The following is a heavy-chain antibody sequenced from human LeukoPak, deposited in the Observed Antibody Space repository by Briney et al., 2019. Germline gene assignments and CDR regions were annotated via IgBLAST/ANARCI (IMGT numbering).Heavy chain of an antibody. J-gene: IGHJ5*02. D-gene: IGHD3-3*01. CDR2: IYYSGST. CDR1: GGSIRSYY. V-gene: IGHV4-59*08. Sequence: SETLSLTCTVSGGSIRSYYWSWIRQPPGKGLEWIGYIYYSGSTNYNPSLKSRVIISVDTSKNQFSLKLSSVTAADTAVYYCARSFSASTIFGVVHNWLDPWGQGTLVTVSS. CDR3: ARSFSASTIFGVVHNWLDP.